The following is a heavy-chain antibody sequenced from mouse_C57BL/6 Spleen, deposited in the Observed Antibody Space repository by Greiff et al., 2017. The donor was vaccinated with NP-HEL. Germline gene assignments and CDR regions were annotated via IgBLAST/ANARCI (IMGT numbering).Heavy chain of an antibody. V-gene: IGHV5-4*03. CDR3: ARGRGGFAY. J-gene: IGHJ3*01. Sequence: DVTLVEAGGGLVKPGGSLKLSCAASGFTFSSYAMSWVRQTPEKRLEWVATISDGGSYTYYPDNVKGRFTISRDNAKNNLYLQMSQLKSEDTAMYYCARGRGGFAYWGQGTLVTVSA. CDR1: GFTFSSYA. CDR2: ISDGGSYT.